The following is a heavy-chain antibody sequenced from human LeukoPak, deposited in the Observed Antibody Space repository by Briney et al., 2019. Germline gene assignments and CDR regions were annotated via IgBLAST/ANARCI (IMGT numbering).Heavy chain of an antibody. CDR3: ARTIVEVRAASDVFDI. J-gene: IGHJ3*02. Sequence: GGSLRLSCAASGSTFSTSWMSWVRQAPGKGLEWVANIFQDGNEKYYVDSVTGRFTISRDNAKNSLYLQMNSLRVEDTAVYYCARTIVEVRAASDVFDIWGQGTMVTVSS. D-gene: IGHD2-2*01. V-gene: IGHV3-7*01. CDR2: IFQDGNEK. CDR1: GSTFSTSW.